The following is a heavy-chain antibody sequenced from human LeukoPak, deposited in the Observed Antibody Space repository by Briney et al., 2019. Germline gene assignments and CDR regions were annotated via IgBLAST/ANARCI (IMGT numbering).Heavy chain of an antibody. CDR1: GFTFSSYA. CDR2: ISSNGGTT. CDR3: ARDATERYYDILTGYPTHFDY. V-gene: IGHV3-64*01. D-gene: IGHD3-9*01. J-gene: IGHJ4*02. Sequence: GGSLRLSCAASGFTFSSYAMHWVRQPPGKGLEYVSSISSNGGTTYYANSVTCRFTISRDNSKNTLYLQMGSLRAEDMAVYYCARDATERYYDILTGYPTHFDYWGQGTLVTVSS.